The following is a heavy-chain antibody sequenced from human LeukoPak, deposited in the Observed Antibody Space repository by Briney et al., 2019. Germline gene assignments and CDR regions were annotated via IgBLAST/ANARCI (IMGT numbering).Heavy chain of an antibody. CDR1: GDSISSDTYS. J-gene: IGHJ4*02. V-gene: IGHV4-31*03. CDR2: IYHSGNT. D-gene: IGHD2-15*01. CDR3: VRSPVRGYYFDF. Sequence: SETLSLTCTVSGDSISSDTYSWHWIRQHPGKGLEWIGYIYHSGNTYYNPSLKSRVTISVDSSKRQFFLNLNSVTAADTAIYHCVRSPVRGYYFDFWGQGALVTVPS.